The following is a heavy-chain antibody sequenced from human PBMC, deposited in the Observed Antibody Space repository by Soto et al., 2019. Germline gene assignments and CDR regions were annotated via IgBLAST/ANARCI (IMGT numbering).Heavy chain of an antibody. V-gene: IGHV1-69*13. J-gene: IGHJ5*02. CDR3: ARDPGSYDILTGYRQYNWFDP. D-gene: IGHD3-9*01. CDR2: IIPICGTA. CDR1: GGTFSSYG. Sequence: SVKVSCKASGGTFSSYGISWVRQAPGQGLEWMGGIIPICGTANYAQKFQGRVTITADESTSTAYMELRSLRSEDTAVYYCARDPGSYDILTGYRQYNWFDPWGQGTLVTVSS.